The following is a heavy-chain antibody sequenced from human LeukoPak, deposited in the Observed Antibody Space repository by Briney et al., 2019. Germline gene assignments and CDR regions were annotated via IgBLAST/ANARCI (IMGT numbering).Heavy chain of an antibody. CDR2: ISYDGSNK. Sequence: PGGSLRLSCAASGFTFSSYGMHWVRQAPGKGLECVAVISYDGSNKYYADSVKGRFTISRDNSKNTLYLQMNSLRAEDTAVYYCAKDPKDTAMVTGLFDYWGQGTLVTVSS. V-gene: IGHV3-30*18. J-gene: IGHJ4*02. CDR3: AKDPKDTAMVTGLFDY. CDR1: GFTFSSYG. D-gene: IGHD5-18*01.